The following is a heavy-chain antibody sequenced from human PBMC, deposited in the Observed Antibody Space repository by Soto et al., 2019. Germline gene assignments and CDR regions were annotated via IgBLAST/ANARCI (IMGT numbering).Heavy chain of an antibody. CDR3: ERGGISNQKWFDP. D-gene: IGHD1-20*01. Sequence: PGESLKISCEDSGYTFSTYWISWVRQTPGKGLEWMGEIDPSDSYTIYSPSFQGHVTISSDKPARTAYLEWSSLKASDTAVYYCERGGISNQKWFDPWGQGTLVTVSS. J-gene: IGHJ5*02. V-gene: IGHV5-10-1*01. CDR1: GYTFSTYW. CDR2: IDPSDSYT.